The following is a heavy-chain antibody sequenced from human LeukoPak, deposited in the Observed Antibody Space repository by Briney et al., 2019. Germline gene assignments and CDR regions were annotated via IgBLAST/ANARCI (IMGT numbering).Heavy chain of an antibody. CDR2: ISYDGSNK. V-gene: IGHV3-30-3*01. CDR3: ARNGIYQLHWVWFDP. J-gene: IGHJ5*02. Sequence: PGRSLRLSCAASGFTFSSYAMHWVRQAPGEGLEWVAVISYDGSNKYYADSVKGRFTISRDNSKNTLYLQMNSLRAEDTAVYYCARNGIYQLHWVWFDPWGQGTLVTVSS. CDR1: GFTFSSYA. D-gene: IGHD2-2*01.